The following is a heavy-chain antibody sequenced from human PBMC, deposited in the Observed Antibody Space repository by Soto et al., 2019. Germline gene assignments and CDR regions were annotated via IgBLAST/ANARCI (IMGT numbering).Heavy chain of an antibody. J-gene: IGHJ1*01. Sequence: QVQLVESGGGVVQPGRSLRLSCAASGFTFSSYAMHWVRQAPGKGLEWVAVISYDGSNKYYADSVKGRFTISRDNSKNTLYLQMNSLRAEDTAVYYRARAARRVGRGGYFQHWGQGTLVTLSS. D-gene: IGHD1-26*01. V-gene: IGHV3-30-3*01. CDR3: ARAARRVGRGGYFQH. CDR1: GFTFSSYA. CDR2: ISYDGSNK.